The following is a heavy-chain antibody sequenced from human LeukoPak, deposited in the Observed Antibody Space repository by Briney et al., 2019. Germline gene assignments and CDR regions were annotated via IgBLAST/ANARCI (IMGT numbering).Heavy chain of an antibody. V-gene: IGHV3-30-3*01. CDR1: GFTFSSYA. CDR2: ISYDVSNK. Sequence: PGGSLRLSCAASGFTFSSYAMHWVRQAPGKGLEWVAVISYDVSNKYYADSVKGRFTISRENSKKTLYLQMNSLRAEDTAVYYCASSYGDYDAYYYYGMDVWGQGTTVSVSS. D-gene: IGHD4-17*01. J-gene: IGHJ6*02. CDR3: ASSYGDYDAYYYYGMDV.